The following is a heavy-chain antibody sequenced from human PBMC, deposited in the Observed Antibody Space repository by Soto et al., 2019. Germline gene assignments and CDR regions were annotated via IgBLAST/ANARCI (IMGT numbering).Heavy chain of an antibody. CDR2: IKADGSNT. J-gene: IGHJ6*02. Sequence: LRLSCAASGFTFSSFWMHWVRQAPGKGLVWVSVIKADGSNTAYADSVKGRFTISRDSAKNMLYLQMNSLRVEDTAVYFCVRDRGYTMDVWGQGTTVTVSS. CDR1: GFTFSSFW. CDR3: VRDRGYTMDV. D-gene: IGHD1-1*01. V-gene: IGHV3-74*01.